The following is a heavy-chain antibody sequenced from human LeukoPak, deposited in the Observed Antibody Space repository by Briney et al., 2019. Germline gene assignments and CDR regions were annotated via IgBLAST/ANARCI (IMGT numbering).Heavy chain of an antibody. D-gene: IGHD3-22*01. J-gene: IGHJ4*02. CDR2: IYYSGST. CDR1: GGSISSYY. Sequence: SETLSLTCTVSGGSISSYYWSWLRQPPGKGLEWIGYIYYSGSTNYNPSLKSRVTISVDTSKNQFSLKLSSVTAADTAVYYCARETYDSSGYYYGYWGQGTLVTVSS. V-gene: IGHV4-59*01. CDR3: ARETYDSSGYYYGY.